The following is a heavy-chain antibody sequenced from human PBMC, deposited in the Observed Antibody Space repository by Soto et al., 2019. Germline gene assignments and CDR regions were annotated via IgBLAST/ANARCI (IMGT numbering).Heavy chain of an antibody. V-gene: IGHV3-73*01. CDR2: IRTKTNNYAT. D-gene: IGHD3-22*01. CDR3: ARAYYDTSAYYPY. Sequence: GGSLRLSCAASGFTFSASAIHWVRQASGKGLEWVGRIRTKTNNYATAYAASVAGRFTISRDDSKNTAFLQMNSLKTEDTAVYYCARAYYDTSAYYPYWGQGTLVTVSS. J-gene: IGHJ4*02. CDR1: GFTFSASA.